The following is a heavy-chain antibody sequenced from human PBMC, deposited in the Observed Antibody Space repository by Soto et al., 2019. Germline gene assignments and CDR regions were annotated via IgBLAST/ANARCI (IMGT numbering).Heavy chain of an antibody. J-gene: IGHJ5*02. CDR1: GYTFTSYY. Sequence: QVQLVQSGAEVKKPGASVRVSCKASGYTFTSYYMHWVRQAPGQGLEWMGIINPSGGSTSYAQKFQGRVTMTRDTSTSTVCMELSSLRSEDTAVYYCAREMATNWFDPWGQGTLVTVSS. V-gene: IGHV1-46*01. CDR3: AREMATNWFDP. CDR2: INPSGGST. D-gene: IGHD5-12*01.